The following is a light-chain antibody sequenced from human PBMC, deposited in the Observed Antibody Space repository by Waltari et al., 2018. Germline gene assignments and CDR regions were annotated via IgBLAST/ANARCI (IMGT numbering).Light chain of an antibody. CDR3: PFAFGYAWV. V-gene: IGLV7-43*01. Sequence: HTVVTQEPSLTVSPGGTVTLTCAYSTGPVTSGHFPNWFQRRPGQAPRPLIYTTSNKDSLTPDRFSASLRGDNAALTLSGVEHEEEAEYYCPFAFGYAWVFGGGTMLTVL. CDR1: TGPVTSGHF. J-gene: IGLJ3*02. CDR2: TTS.